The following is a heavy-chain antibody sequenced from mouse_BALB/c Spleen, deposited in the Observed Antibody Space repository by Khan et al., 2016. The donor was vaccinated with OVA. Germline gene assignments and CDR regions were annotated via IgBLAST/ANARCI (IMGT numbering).Heavy chain of an antibody. D-gene: IGHD1-1*01. Sequence: EVRLVESGGDVVKPGGSLKLSCAASGFTFSTYGMSWVRQTPDKRLEWVATVSTGGHYTYYPDTVKGGFTISRDNAKNTLYLQMSSLKSDDTAMFYCARLAYYDDSEGFAYWGQGTLVTVSA. CDR1: GFTFSTYG. V-gene: IGHV5-6*01. J-gene: IGHJ3*01. CDR2: VSTGGHYT. CDR3: ARLAYYDDSEGFAY.